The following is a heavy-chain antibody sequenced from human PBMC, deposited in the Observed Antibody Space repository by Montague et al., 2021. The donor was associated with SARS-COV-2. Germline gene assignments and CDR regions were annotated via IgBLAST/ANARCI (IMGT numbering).Heavy chain of an antibody. CDR3: ARFSGIAVRRPFDY. V-gene: IGHV4-4*02. CDR1: GGSISTSNW. J-gene: IGHJ4*02. CDR2: IYHNGTS. D-gene: IGHD6-6*01. Sequence: SETLSLPCAVSGGSISTSNWCNWVRQPPGRGLEWIGQIYHNGTSNYNPSPKSRVTISVDKSKNQFYLRLSSVTAADTAVYYCARFSGIAVRRPFDYWGQGTLVTVSS.